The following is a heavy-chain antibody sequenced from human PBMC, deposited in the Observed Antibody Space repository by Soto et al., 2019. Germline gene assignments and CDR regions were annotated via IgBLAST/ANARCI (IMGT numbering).Heavy chain of an antibody. CDR1: GGSISSYY. D-gene: IGHD5-12*01. Sequence: QVQLQESGPGLVKPSETLSLTCTVSGGSISSYYWSWIRQPPGKGLEWIGYIYYSGSTNYNPSLKGRLPRSXXTXQXXFSRQLSSVTAADTAVYCCARVASGYDYDEAWFDPWGQGTLVTVSS. V-gene: IGHV4-59*01. J-gene: IGHJ5*02. CDR3: ARVASGYDYDEAWFDP. CDR2: IYYSGST.